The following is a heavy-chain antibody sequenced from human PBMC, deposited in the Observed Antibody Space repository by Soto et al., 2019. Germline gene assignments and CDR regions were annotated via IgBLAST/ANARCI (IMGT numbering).Heavy chain of an antibody. CDR3: ARGFRGYYGPDDACDI. J-gene: IGHJ3*02. Sequence: QVQLVESGGGVVQPGRSLRLSCAASGFTFSSYGMHWVRQAPGKGLEWVAVIWYDGSNKYYADSVKGRFTISRDNSKNPLYLQMNSVRAEDTAVYYCARGFRGYYGPDDACDIWGQWRMVTVSS. CDR2: IWYDGSNK. D-gene: IGHD3-22*01. CDR1: GFTFSSYG. V-gene: IGHV3-33*01.